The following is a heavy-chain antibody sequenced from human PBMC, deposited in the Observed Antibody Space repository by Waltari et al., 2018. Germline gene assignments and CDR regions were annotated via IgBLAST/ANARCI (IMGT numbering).Heavy chain of an antibody. Sequence: SCAASGFAFPTYVISWVRQAPGKGLEWVSAISGTGSNTYYVDSVKGRFTISTDNSRNAVYLQMNSLKVEDTAVYYCAKNTAHEYWGPGTLVIVSS. D-gene: IGHD2-2*02. V-gene: IGHV3-23*01. CDR3: AKNTAHEY. CDR2: ISGTGSNT. J-gene: IGHJ4*02. CDR1: GFAFPTYV.